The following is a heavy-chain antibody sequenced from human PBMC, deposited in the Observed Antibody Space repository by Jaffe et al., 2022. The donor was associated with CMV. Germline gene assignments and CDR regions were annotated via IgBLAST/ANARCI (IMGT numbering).Heavy chain of an antibody. V-gene: IGHV3-33*01. Sequence: QVQLVESGGGVVQPGRSLRLSCAASGFTFSSYGMHWVRQAPGKGLEWVAVIWYDGSNKYYADSVKGRFTISRDNSKNTLYLQMNSLRAEDTAVYYCARGPPYCGGDCYSGFDLWGRGTLVTVSS. CDR2: IWYDGSNK. J-gene: IGHJ2*01. D-gene: IGHD2-21*02. CDR1: GFTFSSYG. CDR3: ARGPPYCGGDCYSGFDL.